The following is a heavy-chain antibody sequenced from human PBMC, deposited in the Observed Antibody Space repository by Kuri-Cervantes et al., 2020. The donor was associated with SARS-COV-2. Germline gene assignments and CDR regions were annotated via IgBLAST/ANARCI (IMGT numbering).Heavy chain of an antibody. CDR3: ARAARRKYQLLLDD. D-gene: IGHD2-2*01. J-gene: IGHJ4*02. V-gene: IGHV1-69*13. CDR1: RDTFTTFG. CDR2: IIPFFGTA. Sequence: SVKVSCKTSRDTFTTFGFSWVRQAPGQGLEWMGGIIPFFGTANYAQKFQGRVTITADESTSTAYMELSSLRSEDTAVYYCARAARRKYQLLLDDWGQGTLVTVSS.